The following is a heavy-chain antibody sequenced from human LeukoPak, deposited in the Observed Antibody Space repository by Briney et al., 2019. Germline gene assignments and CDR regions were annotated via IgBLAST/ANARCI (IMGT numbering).Heavy chain of an antibody. J-gene: IGHJ1*01. CDR1: GFTFSSYA. D-gene: IGHD6-19*01. CDR3: ARDSWGALSGYSSGSGYFQH. Sequence: GGSLRLSCAASGFTFSSYAMSWVRQAPGKGLKWVSTISGSGGTTYYADSVKGRFTISRDNSKNTLYLQMNSLRAEDTAVYYCARDSWGALSGYSSGSGYFQHWGQGTLVTVSS. V-gene: IGHV3-23*01. CDR2: ISGSGGTT.